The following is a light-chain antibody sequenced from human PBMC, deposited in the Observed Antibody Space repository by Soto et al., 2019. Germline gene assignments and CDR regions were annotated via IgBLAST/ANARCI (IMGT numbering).Light chain of an antibody. CDR2: GTS. V-gene: IGKV3-20*01. J-gene: IGKJ1*01. Sequence: DIVLTQSPGTLSLSPGERATLSCRASQSVSSSYLVWYQQKPGQAPRLLIYGTSSRATGIPDRFSGSGSGTEFTLTISRLEPEDFAVYYCQQHSFSPPWTFRQGTKVEVK. CDR1: QSVSSSY. CDR3: QQHSFSPPWT.